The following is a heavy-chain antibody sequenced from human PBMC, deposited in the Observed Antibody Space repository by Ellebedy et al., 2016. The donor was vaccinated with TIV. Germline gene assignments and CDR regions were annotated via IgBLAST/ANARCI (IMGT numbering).Heavy chain of an antibody. Sequence: GGSLRLSXAASGITFSSYAMSWVRQAPGKGLEWVSGISNSGGNTYYADSVKGRFSISRDNSNRTVSLQMNSLGPDDTALYYCAKVALGYSQVVPRYWHFDLWGRGTLVSVSS. CDR2: ISNSGGNT. CDR1: GITFSSYA. CDR3: AKVALGYSQVVPRYWHFDL. D-gene: IGHD5-18*01. V-gene: IGHV3-23*01. J-gene: IGHJ2*01.